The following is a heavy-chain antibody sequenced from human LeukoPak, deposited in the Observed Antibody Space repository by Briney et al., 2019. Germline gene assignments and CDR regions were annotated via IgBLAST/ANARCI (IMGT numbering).Heavy chain of an antibody. CDR2: ISGSAGST. V-gene: IGHV3-23*01. CDR1: GFTFSSYA. CDR3: ARGTSGVRGVPNWYFDL. J-gene: IGHJ2*01. Sequence: GGSLRLSCAASGFTFSSYAMSWVRQAPGKGLEWVSAISGSAGSTYYADSVKGRFTISRDNSKNTLYLQMNSLRAEDTAVYYCARGTSGVRGVPNWYFDLWGRGTLVTVSS. D-gene: IGHD3-10*01.